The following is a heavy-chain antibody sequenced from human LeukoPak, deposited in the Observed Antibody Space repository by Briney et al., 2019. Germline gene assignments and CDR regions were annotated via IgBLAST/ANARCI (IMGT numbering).Heavy chain of an antibody. V-gene: IGHV3-7*01. CDR2: IKQDGSDK. D-gene: IGHD6-13*01. CDR1: GFTFSSYW. J-gene: IGHJ4*02. Sequence: GGSLRLSCAASGFTFSSYWMSWVRQAPGKGLEWVANIKQDGSDKYYVDSVKGRLTISRDNAKNSLYLQMNSLRADDTALYYCARQYSRSWYALGYLDYWGQRTLVTVSS. CDR3: ARQYSRSWYALGYLDY.